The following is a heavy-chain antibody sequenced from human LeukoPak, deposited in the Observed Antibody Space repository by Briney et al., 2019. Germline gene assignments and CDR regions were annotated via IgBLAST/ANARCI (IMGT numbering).Heavy chain of an antibody. D-gene: IGHD6-13*01. J-gene: IGHJ5*02. Sequence: SETLSLTCTVSGGSISSYYWSWIRQPPGKGLEWIGYIYYTGSTNYNPSLKSRVTISVDTSKNQFSLKLSSVTAADTAVYYCARLPGIAAAGYPWGQGTLVTVSS. CDR2: IYYTGST. V-gene: IGHV4-59*12. CDR1: GGSISSYY. CDR3: ARLPGIAAAGYP.